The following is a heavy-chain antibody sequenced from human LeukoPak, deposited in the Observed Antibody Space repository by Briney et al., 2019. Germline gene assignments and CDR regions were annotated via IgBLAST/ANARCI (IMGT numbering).Heavy chain of an antibody. D-gene: IGHD2-2*01. J-gene: IGHJ4*02. CDR3: ARETPMDCSSTSCYLRIPIILDY. V-gene: IGHV4-4*07. CDR1: GGSISSYY. CDR2: IYTSGST. Sequence: SETLSLTCTVSGGSISSYYWSWIQQPAGKGLEWIGRIYTSGSTNYNPSLKSRVTMSVDTSKNQFSLKLSSVTAADTAVYYCARETPMDCSSTSCYLRIPIILDYWGQGTLVTVSS.